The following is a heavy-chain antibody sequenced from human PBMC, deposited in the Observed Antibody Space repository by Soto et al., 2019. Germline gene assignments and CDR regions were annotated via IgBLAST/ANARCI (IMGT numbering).Heavy chain of an antibody. Sequence: GASVKVSCKASGYTFTGYYMHWVRQAPGQGLEWMGWINPNSGGTNYAQKFQGWVTMTRDTSISTAYMELSRLRSDDTAVYYCARDRYYGSGSYGPYYYYGMDVWGQGTTVTVYS. D-gene: IGHD3-10*01. J-gene: IGHJ6*02. CDR2: INPNSGGT. CDR3: ARDRYYGSGSYGPYYYYGMDV. CDR1: GYTFTGYY. V-gene: IGHV1-2*04.